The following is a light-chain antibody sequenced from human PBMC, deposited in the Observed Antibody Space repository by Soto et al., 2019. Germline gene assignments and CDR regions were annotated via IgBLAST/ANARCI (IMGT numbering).Light chain of an antibody. J-gene: IGKJ5*01. CDR2: GAS. V-gene: IGKV3-20*01. CDR1: QSVSSSY. Sequence: EMVMTQSPATLSVSPGERATLSCRASQSVSSSYLAWYQQKPGQAPRLLIYGASSRATGIPDRFSGSGSGTDFTLTISCLQSEDFATYYCQQYYSFPFTFGQGTRLENK. CDR3: QQYYSFPFT.